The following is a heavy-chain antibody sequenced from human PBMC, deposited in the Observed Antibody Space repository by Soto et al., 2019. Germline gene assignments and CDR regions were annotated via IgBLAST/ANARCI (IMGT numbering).Heavy chain of an antibody. CDR2: IYPGDSDT. V-gene: IGHV5-51*01. CDR1: GYSFSRYW. J-gene: IGHJ4*02. D-gene: IGHD3-22*01. CDR3: ARDTFSGDSSGSHY. Sequence: GESLKISCKGSGYSFSRYWIAWVRQTSGKGLEWMGLIYPGDSDTRYSPSFQGQVTISADKSITTAYLQWSSLKASDTAIYYCARDTFSGDSSGSHYWGQRPLVTASS.